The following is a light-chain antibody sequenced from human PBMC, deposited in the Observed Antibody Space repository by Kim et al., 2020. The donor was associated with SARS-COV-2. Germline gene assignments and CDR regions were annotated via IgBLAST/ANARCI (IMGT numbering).Light chain of an antibody. V-gene: IGLV3-1*01. J-gene: IGLJ2*01. CDR2: QDT. CDR1: RLGNKY. Sequence: YELTQPPSVSVSPGQTASITCSGDRLGNKYACWYQQKPGQSPVVVIYQDTRRPSGIPERFSGSNSGNTATLTISGTQAMDEADYYCQVWDSTTTVFGGG. CDR3: QVWDSTTTV.